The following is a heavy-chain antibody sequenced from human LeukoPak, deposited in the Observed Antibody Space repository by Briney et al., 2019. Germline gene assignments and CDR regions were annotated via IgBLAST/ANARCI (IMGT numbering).Heavy chain of an antibody. V-gene: IGHV3-23*01. Sequence: GGSLRLSCAPSGFTFCSDAMSWVSPAPGKGLECVLAICGSGGSTYYAGSVKGRFTISRDNSKNTLYLQMNSLRAEDTAVYYCAKDPEWELPHYFDYCGQGTLVTVSS. CDR1: GFTFCSDA. CDR3: AKDPEWELPHYFDY. D-gene: IGHD1-26*01. CDR2: ICGSGGST. J-gene: IGHJ4*02.